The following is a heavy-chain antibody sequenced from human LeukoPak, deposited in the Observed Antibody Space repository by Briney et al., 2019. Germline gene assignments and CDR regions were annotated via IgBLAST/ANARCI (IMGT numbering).Heavy chain of an antibody. D-gene: IGHD3-3*01. V-gene: IGHV3-7*01. CDR3: ARVGLSGYPFDY. Sequence: GGSLRLSCATSRFTFSYYNMHWVRQAPGKGLEWVANIKQDGSEKYYVDSVKGRFTISRDNAKNSLYLQMNSLRAEDTAVYYCARVGLSGYPFDYWGQGTLVTVSS. CDR2: IKQDGSEK. CDR1: RFTFSYYN. J-gene: IGHJ4*02.